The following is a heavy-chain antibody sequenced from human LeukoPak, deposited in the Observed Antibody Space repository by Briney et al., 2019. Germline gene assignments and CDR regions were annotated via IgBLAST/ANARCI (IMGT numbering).Heavy chain of an antibody. D-gene: IGHD5-18*01. J-gene: IGHJ4*02. V-gene: IGHV3-7*01. Sequence: PGGSLRLSCEASGFTLSTYWMNWVRQVPGKGLDWVANINPDGSGKRYVDSVKGRFTISRDNSKNTLYLQMNSLRAEDTAVYYCARGEDSWIQLWSGGEGFDYWGQGTLVTVSS. CDR2: INPDGSGK. CDR3: ARGEDSWIQLWSGGEGFDY. CDR1: GFTLSTYW.